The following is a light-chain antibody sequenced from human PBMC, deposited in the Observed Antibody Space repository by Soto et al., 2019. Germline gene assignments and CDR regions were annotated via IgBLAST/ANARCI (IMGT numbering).Light chain of an antibody. CDR3: CPYAGGTTWV. CDR2: EGG. CDR1: SSDVGSYNL. Sequence: QSVLTQPASVSGSPGQSITISCTGTSSDVGSYNLVSWYQQHPGKAPKLMIYEGGKRPSGVSDRFSGSKSGNTASLTISGLQAEDEADYYCCPYAGGTTWVFGGGTKLTVL. V-gene: IGLV2-23*01. J-gene: IGLJ3*02.